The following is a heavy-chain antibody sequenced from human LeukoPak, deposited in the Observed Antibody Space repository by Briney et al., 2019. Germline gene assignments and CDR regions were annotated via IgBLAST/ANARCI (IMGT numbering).Heavy chain of an antibody. V-gene: IGHV3-7*01. CDR1: GFTFISYW. Sequence: GGSLRLSCVASGFTFISYWMTWVRQAPGKGLEWVAQISQDGTESYSVDSVRGRFTISRDNTKNSLYLQMNSLRAEDTAVYYCARDGYGDYLSPFDYWGQGTLVTVSS. CDR3: ARDGYGDYLSPFDY. CDR2: ISQDGTES. J-gene: IGHJ4*02. D-gene: IGHD4-17*01.